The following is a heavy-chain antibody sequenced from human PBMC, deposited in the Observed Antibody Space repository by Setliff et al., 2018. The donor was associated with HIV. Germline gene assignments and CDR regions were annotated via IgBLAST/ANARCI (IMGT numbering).Heavy chain of an antibody. J-gene: IGHJ4*02. CDR3: ARHPAYSSDHPPLYFDY. CDR1: GGSISSGAYY. V-gene: IGHV4-39*01. Sequence: SETLSLTCTFSGGSISSGAYYWGWIRQPPGKGLEWIGSIYYSGRTYYNPSLKSRLTISVDTSKNHFSLTLNSVTAADTAVYYCARHPAYSSDHPPLYFDYWGQGTLVTVSS. CDR2: IYYSGRT. D-gene: IGHD6-19*01.